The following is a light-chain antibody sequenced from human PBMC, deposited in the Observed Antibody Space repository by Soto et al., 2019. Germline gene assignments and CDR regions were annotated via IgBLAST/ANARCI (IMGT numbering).Light chain of an antibody. CDR2: GAS. J-gene: IGKJ1*01. CDR1: QTVSSNF. Sequence: EIVLTQSPGTLSLSPGDRATLSCSASQTVSSNFLAWYQQRPAQAPRLLIHGASTRATGITDRFSGSGSGTDFTLTISGLEPEDFAVYYCQQYVSSPATFGQGTKVEIK. V-gene: IGKV3-20*01. CDR3: QQYVSSPAT.